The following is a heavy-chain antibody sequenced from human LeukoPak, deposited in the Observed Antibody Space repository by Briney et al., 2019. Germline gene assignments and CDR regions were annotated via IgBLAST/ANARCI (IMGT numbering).Heavy chain of an antibody. CDR1: GFTFRSSA. CDR2: VSGSGGST. Sequence: PGGSLRLSCATSGFTFRSSAMTWVRQAPGKGLEWVATVSGSGGSTYSADSVKGRFTISRDNSKNTLYLQMNSLRDEDTAVYYCARDPIAAADGTYYCDYWGQGTLVTVSS. CDR3: ARDPIAAADGTYYCDY. D-gene: IGHD6-13*01. V-gene: IGHV3-23*01. J-gene: IGHJ4*02.